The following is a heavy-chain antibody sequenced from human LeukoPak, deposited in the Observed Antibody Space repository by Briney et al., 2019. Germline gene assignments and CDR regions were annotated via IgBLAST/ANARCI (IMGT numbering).Heavy chain of an antibody. J-gene: IGHJ3*02. D-gene: IGHD5-24*01. CDR2: ITGNGGTT. V-gene: IGHV3-23*01. CDR3: AKNGGWLQLLAFDI. CDR1: GFTFSNYG. Sequence: GGSLRLSCAASGFTFSNYGMNWVRQAPGKGLEWVSGITGNGGTTYYADSVKGRFTISRDNSKNTLYLQMNSLRAEDTAVYYCAKNGGWLQLLAFDIWGQGTMVTVSS.